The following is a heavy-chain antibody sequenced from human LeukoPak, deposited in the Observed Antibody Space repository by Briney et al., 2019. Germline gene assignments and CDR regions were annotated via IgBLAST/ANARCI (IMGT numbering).Heavy chain of an antibody. CDR2: IYSGGST. V-gene: IGHV3-53*01. Sequence: PGGSLRLSCAASGFTVRSNYMSWVRQAPGKGLEWVSVIYSGGSTYYADSVKGRFTISRDNSKNTLYLQMNSLRAEDTAVYYCARAPFYGDFFFDYWGQGTLVTVSS. CDR3: ARAPFYGDFFFDY. J-gene: IGHJ4*02. CDR1: GFTVRSNY. D-gene: IGHD4-17*01.